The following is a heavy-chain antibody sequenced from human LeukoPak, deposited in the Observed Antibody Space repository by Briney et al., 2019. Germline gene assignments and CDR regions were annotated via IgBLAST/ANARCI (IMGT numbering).Heavy chain of an antibody. CDR1: TSR. V-gene: IGHV1-69*05. D-gene: IGHD5-12*01. Sequence: GASVKVSCKATSRISWVRQAPGQGLEWMGGIIPIFGTANYAQKFQGRVTITTDESTSTAYMELSSLRSEDTAVYYCASGVKRGYSGYDFYYYYMDVWGKGTTVTVSS. CDR2: IIPIFGTA. J-gene: IGHJ6*03. CDR3: ASGVKRGYSGYDFYYYYMDV.